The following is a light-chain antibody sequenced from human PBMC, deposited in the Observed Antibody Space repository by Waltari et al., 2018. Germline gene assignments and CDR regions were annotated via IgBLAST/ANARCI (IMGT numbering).Light chain of an antibody. V-gene: IGLV3-1*01. CDR1: KLGNRY. CDR2: EDT. Sequence: SFELTQPPSVSVSPGQTAYITCSGNKLGNRYASWYQQKSGQSRVLLIYEDTKRPSGIPERFSASNSGSTATLTISATQAMDEADYYCQAWDTSAVFFGGGTKLTVL. CDR3: QAWDTSAVF. J-gene: IGLJ2*01.